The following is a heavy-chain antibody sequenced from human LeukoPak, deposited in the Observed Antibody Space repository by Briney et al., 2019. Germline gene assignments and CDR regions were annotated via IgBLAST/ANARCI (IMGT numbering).Heavy chain of an antibody. Sequence: GGSLRLSCAASGFTFSSNDMNWVRQAPGKGLEWVAFIMYDGSDKYYADSVKGRFTISRDDSKNTLFLQMNSLRTEDTAVYYCAKNSLSSRLRYFDYWGQGTLVTVSS. CDR3: AKNSLSSRLRYFDY. D-gene: IGHD4-17*01. CDR1: GFTFSSND. CDR2: IMYDGSDK. J-gene: IGHJ4*02. V-gene: IGHV3-30*02.